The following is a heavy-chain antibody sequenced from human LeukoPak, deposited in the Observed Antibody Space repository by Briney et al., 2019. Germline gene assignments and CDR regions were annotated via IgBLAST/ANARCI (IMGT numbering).Heavy chain of an antibody. CDR1: GGSISSGDYY. CDR3: ARESAQGRYFDWLLSPDY. V-gene: IGHV4-30-4*01. CDR2: IYYSGST. J-gene: IGHJ4*02. Sequence: PSETLSFTCTVSGGSISSGDYYWSWIRQPPGKGLERIGYIYYSGSTYYNPSLKSRATISVDTSKNQFSLKLSSVTAADPAVYYCARESAQGRYFDWLLSPDYWPRGTRVRVPS. D-gene: IGHD3-9*01.